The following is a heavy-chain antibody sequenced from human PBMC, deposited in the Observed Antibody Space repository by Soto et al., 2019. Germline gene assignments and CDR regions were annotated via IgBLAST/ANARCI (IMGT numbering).Heavy chain of an antibody. V-gene: IGHV4-39*01. Sequence: SETLSLTCTVTGDSISSRSYYWGWIRQPPGKGLEWIGSIYYSGSTYNNPSLRSRVSMSIDTSKDQFSLKLKSVTAADTALYFCARQRTSVVTQAYFDVWGQGILVTVSS. CDR3: ARQRTSVVTQAYFDV. CDR2: IYYSGST. D-gene: IGHD2-21*02. CDR1: GDSISSRSYY. J-gene: IGHJ4*02.